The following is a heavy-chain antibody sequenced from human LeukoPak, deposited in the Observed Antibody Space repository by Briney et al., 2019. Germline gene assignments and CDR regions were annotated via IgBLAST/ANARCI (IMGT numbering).Heavy chain of an antibody. D-gene: IGHD3-10*01. CDR3: ARAGWIITSGIDY. Sequence: PSENLSLTCGVSGYSISRGYYWAWIRQPPGKGLEWIGTIYHTGSTYYTPSLGSRVTISVDTSKNEFSLNLNSVTAADTAVYYCARAGWIITSGIDYWGQGALVTVSS. V-gene: IGHV4-38-2*01. J-gene: IGHJ4*02. CDR1: GYSISRGYY. CDR2: IYHTGST.